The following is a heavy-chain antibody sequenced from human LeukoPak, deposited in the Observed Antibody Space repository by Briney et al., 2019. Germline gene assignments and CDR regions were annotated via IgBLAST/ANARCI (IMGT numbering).Heavy chain of an antibody. D-gene: IGHD3-22*01. J-gene: IGHJ3*02. Sequence: ASVKVSCKASGYTFTGYYVHWVRQAPGHGFEWMGRIIPVLDVSNFAQKFQGRVTITADKSTNTAHMELSRLESGDTAVYYCTREGVYVPDGSGYHRDALDIWGQGTVVIVSS. CDR2: IIPVLDVS. CDR1: GYTFTGYY. V-gene: IGHV1-69*04. CDR3: TREGVYVPDGSGYHRDALDI.